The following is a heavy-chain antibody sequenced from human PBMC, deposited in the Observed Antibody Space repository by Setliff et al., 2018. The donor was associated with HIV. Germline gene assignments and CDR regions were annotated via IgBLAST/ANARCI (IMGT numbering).Heavy chain of an antibody. CDR1: GGSISSYY. J-gene: IGHJ1*01. CDR3: ARHHNTMVRGVAYFQH. CDR2: IYYSGNT. Sequence: SETLSLTCTVSGGSISSYYWSWIRQPPGKGLEWIGYIYYSGNTNYNPSLKSRVTISVDTSKKQFSLTLSSVIAADTAVYYCARHHNTMVRGVAYFQHWGQGTLVTVSS. D-gene: IGHD3-10*01. V-gene: IGHV4-59*08.